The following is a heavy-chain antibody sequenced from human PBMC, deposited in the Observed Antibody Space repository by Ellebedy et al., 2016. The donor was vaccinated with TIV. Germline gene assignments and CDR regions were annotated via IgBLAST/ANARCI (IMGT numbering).Heavy chain of an antibody. Sequence: PGGSLRLSCAASGFTVSSHYMSWVRQAPGNGLEWVSDFFSGGNTYYADSVKGRFIISRDNSEKTLYLHMNSLRGEDTGVYYCAEMGVRVPDAFDIWGQGTMVTVSS. D-gene: IGHD5-24*01. CDR3: AEMGVRVPDAFDI. V-gene: IGHV3-66*01. CDR2: FFSGGNT. J-gene: IGHJ3*02. CDR1: GFTVSSHY.